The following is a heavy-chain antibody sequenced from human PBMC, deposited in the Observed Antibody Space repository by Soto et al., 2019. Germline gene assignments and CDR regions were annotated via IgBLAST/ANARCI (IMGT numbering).Heavy chain of an antibody. J-gene: IGHJ4*02. V-gene: IGHV3-33*01. CDR1: GLTFSSYG. CDR2: IWYDGSNK. Sequence: GGSLRLSCAASGLTFSSYGMHWVRQAPGKGLEWVAVIWYDGSNKYYADSVKGRFTISRDNSKNTLYLQMNSLRAEDTAVYYCARTNSSGFYFEYWGQGTLVTVSS. CDR3: ARTNSSGFYFEY. D-gene: IGHD6-19*01.